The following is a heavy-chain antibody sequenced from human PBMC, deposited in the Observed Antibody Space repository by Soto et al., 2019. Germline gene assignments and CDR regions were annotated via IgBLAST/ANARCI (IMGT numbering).Heavy chain of an antibody. CDR3: AKDHGDYYDSSGYPNY. CDR2: ISYDGSNK. V-gene: IGHV3-30*18. CDR1: GFTFSSYG. Sequence: QVQLVESGGGVVQPGRSLRLSCAASGFTFSSYGMHWVRQAPGKGLEWVAVISYDGSNKYYADSVKGRFTISRDNSKNTLYLQMNSLRAEDTAVYYCAKDHGDYYDSSGYPNYWGQGTLFTVSS. D-gene: IGHD3-22*01. J-gene: IGHJ4*02.